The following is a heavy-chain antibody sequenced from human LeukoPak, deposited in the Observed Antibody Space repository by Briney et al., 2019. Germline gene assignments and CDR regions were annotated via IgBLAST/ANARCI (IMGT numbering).Heavy chain of an antibody. J-gene: IGHJ4*02. D-gene: IGHD2-8*01. CDR3: ADPGVGY. V-gene: IGHV3-7*01. Sequence: GGSLRLSCAASGFTFSDYWMSWIRQAPGKGLEWVANIKQNGSEITYVDSVEGRFTISRDNAQNSLYLEMNSLRVEDTAVYYCADPGVGYWGQGTLVTVSA. CDR1: GFTFSDYW. CDR2: IKQNGSEI.